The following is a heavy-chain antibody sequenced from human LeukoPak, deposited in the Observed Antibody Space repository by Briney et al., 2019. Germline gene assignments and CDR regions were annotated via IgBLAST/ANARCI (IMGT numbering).Heavy chain of an antibody. CDR1: GFTFSRYG. Sequence: GGTLRLSCAASGFTFSRYGMSWVRQAPGKGLEWVSAISGSGGSTYYADSVKGRFTISRDNSKNTLYLQMNSLRAEDTAVYYCAKGFYCSSSTCLDYWGQGTLVTVSS. CDR3: AKGFYCSSSTCLDY. V-gene: IGHV3-23*01. J-gene: IGHJ4*02. D-gene: IGHD2-2*01. CDR2: ISGSGGST.